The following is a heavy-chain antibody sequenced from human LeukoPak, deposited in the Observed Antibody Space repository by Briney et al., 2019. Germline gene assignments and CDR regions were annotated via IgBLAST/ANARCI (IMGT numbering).Heavy chain of an antibody. D-gene: IGHD1-26*01. V-gene: IGHV4-34*01. J-gene: IGHJ6*04. CDR2: INHSGST. CDR1: GGSFSGYY. Sequence: SETLSLTCAVYGGSFSGYYWSWIRQPPGKGLEWIGEINHSGSTNYNPSLKGRVTISVGTSKNHFSLKLSSVTAADPAVYYCARGPRWGVWGKGTTVTISS. CDR3: ARGPRWGV.